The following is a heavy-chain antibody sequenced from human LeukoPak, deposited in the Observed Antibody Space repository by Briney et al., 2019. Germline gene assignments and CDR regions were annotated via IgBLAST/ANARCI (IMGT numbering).Heavy chain of an antibody. CDR1: GYTFTSYG. Sequence: ASVKVSCKASGYTFTSYGISWVRQAPGQGLEWMGGIIPIFGTANYAQKFQGRVTITTDESTSTAYMEVSSLRSEDTAVYYCGRKAGDCGGNSCYSIDYWGQGTLVTVSS. V-gene: IGHV1-69*05. J-gene: IGHJ4*02. CDR3: GRKAGDCGGNSCYSIDY. CDR2: IIPIFGTA. D-gene: IGHD2-15*01.